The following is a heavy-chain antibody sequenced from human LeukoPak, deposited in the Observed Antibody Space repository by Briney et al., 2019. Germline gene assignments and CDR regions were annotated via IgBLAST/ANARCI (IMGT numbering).Heavy chain of an antibody. J-gene: IGHJ5*02. CDR1: GYTFTSYA. CDR3: ARDSSSWEGDWFDP. D-gene: IGHD6-13*01. CDR2: INAGNGNT. V-gene: IGHV1-3*01. Sequence: ASVKVSCKASGYTFTSYAMHWVRQAPGQRLEWMGWINAGNGNTKYSQKLQGRVTITRDTSASTAYMELSSLRSEDTAVYYCARDSSSWEGDWFDPWGQGTLVTVSS.